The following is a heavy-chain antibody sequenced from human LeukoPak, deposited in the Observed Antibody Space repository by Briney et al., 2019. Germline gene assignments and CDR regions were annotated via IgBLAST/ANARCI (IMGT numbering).Heavy chain of an antibody. CDR3: ASDKAMVTHKNQENFHC. J-gene: IGHJ4*02. Sequence: ASVKVSCRAPRYTFTVVYMHWLRQAPGHGLEWMGWINPYSGGTSYAQKFQGRVTMTRDTSFSTAYMDLSRLRSDDTAVYYCASDKAMVTHKNQENFHCWGRGGLVSVSS. CDR1: RYTFTVVY. CDR2: INPYSGGT. V-gene: IGHV1-2*02. D-gene: IGHD5-18*01.